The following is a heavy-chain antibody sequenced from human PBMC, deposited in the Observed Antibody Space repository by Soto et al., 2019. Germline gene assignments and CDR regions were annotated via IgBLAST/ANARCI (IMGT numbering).Heavy chain of an antibody. J-gene: IGHJ5*01. CDR3: ARVNKNWFDX. CDR1: GYNFTAFW. V-gene: IGHV5-10-1*01. Sequence: PVEALKISCKASGYNFTAFWIHWVRQMPGKGLELLGKTDTSHSYTNYSPSFEGHVTISTDNSITTDYLKWSSLRASDTALYFCARVNKNWFDXWAQGTMVTVSX. CDR2: TDTSHSYT.